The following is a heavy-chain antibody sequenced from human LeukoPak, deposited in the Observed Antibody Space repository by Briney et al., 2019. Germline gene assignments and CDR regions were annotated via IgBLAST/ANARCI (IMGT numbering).Heavy chain of an antibody. J-gene: IGHJ4*02. CDR1: GFTFSSYG. D-gene: IGHD6-6*01. Sequence: GGSLRLSCAASGFTFSSYGTHWVRQAPGKGLEWVAFIRYDGSNKYYADSVKGRFTISRDNSKNTLYLQMNSLRAEDTAVYYCAKTYSSSRVGYFDYWGQGTLVTVSS. V-gene: IGHV3-30*02. CDR3: AKTYSSSRVGYFDY. CDR2: IRYDGSNK.